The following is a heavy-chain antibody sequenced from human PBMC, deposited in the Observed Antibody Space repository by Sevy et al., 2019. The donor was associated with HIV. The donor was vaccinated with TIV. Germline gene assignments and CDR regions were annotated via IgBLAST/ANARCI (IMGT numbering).Heavy chain of an antibody. V-gene: IGHV3-23*01. D-gene: IGHD3-22*01. CDR1: GFTFSSYA. J-gene: IGHJ3*02. Sequence: GGSLRLSCAASGFTFSSYAMSWVRQAPGKGLEWVSAISGSGGSTYYADSVKGRFTISGDNSKNTLYLQMNSLRAEDTAVYYCAKDGRKGFTMIVVGHAFDIWGQGTMVTVSS. CDR2: ISGSGGST. CDR3: AKDGRKGFTMIVVGHAFDI.